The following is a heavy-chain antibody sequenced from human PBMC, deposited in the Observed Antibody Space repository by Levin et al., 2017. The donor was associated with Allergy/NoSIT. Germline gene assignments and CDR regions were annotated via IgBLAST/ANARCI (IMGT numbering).Heavy chain of an antibody. J-gene: IGHJ5*02. CDR3: ARDPFTAVAGTRWFYP. V-gene: IGHV1-46*01. Sequence: ASVKVSCKASGYTFTSYYMHWVRQAPGQGLEWMGIINPSGGSTSYAQKFQGRVTMTRDTSTSTVYMELSSLRSEDTAVYYCARDPFTAVAGTRWFYPWGQGTLVTVSS. CDR2: INPSGGST. D-gene: IGHD6-19*01. CDR1: GYTFTSYY.